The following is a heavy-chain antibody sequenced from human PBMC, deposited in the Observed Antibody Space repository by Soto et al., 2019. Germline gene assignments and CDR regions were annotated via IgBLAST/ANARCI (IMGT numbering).Heavy chain of an antibody. CDR2: ISYDGSNK. Sequence: GGSLRLSCAASGFTFSSYGMHWVRQAPGKGLEWVAVISYDGSNKYYADSVKGRFTISRDNSKNTLYLQMNSLRAEDTAVYYCAKGMGYDFTSPFDYWGQGTLVTVSS. V-gene: IGHV3-30*18. CDR3: AKGMGYDFTSPFDY. J-gene: IGHJ4*02. D-gene: IGHD3-3*01. CDR1: GFTFSSYG.